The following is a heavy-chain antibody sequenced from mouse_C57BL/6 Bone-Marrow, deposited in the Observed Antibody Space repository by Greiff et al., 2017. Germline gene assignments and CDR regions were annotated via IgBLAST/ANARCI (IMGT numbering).Heavy chain of an antibody. D-gene: IGHD2-2*01. CDR1: GYTFTSYW. V-gene: IGHV1-69*01. J-gene: IGHJ2*01. Sequence: QVQLQQPGAELVMPGASVKLSCKASGYTFTSYWMHWVKQRPGQGLEWIGEIDPSDSYTNYNQKFKGKSTLTVDKSSSTAYMQLSSLTSEDSAVYYCATLWLRRRRRVVWDYWGQGTTLTVSS. CDR2: IDPSDSYT. CDR3: ATLWLRRRRRVVWDY.